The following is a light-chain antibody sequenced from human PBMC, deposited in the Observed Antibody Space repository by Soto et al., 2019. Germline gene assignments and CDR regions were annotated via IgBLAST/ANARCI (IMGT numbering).Light chain of an antibody. V-gene: IGKV1-5*03. Sequence: DIQMTQSPSTLSASVGDRVIITCRASQSISNWLAWYQQKPGKAPNLLIYKASSLESGVPSRFSGSGSGTEFTLTISSLQPDDSATYYCQQYNNSFGPGTKVDIK. CDR1: QSISNW. CDR2: KAS. J-gene: IGKJ3*01. CDR3: QQYNNS.